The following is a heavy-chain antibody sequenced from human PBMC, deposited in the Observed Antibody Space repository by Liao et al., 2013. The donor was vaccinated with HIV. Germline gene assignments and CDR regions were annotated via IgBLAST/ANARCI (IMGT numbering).Heavy chain of an antibody. CDR1: GGSISSYF. V-gene: IGHV4-59*12. J-gene: IGHJ6*03. CDR3: ARAIGGYSSSWRYYYYMDV. CDR2: VYYTGST. D-gene: IGHD6-13*01. Sequence: QVQLQESGPGLVKPSETLSLTCAVYGGSISSYFWSWIRQPPGKGLEWIGYVYYTGSTNYTPSLKSRVTMSVDTSKNQFSLKLSSVTAADTAVYYCARAIGGYSSSWRYYYYMDVWGKGTTVTVSS.